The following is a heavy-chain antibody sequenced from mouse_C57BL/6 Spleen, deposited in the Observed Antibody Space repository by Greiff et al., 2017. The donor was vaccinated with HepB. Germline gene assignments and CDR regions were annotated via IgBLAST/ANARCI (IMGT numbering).Heavy chain of an antibody. CDR1: GYAFSSSW. CDR3: ARRRQAPHWYFDV. Sequence: QVQLKQSGPELVKPGASVKISCKASGYAFSSSWMNWVKQRPGKGLEWIGRIYPGDGDTNYNGKFKGKATLTADKSSSTAYMQLSSLTSEDSAVYFCARRRQAPHWYFDVWGTGTTVTVSS. V-gene: IGHV1-82*01. D-gene: IGHD1-2*01. J-gene: IGHJ1*03. CDR2: IYPGDGDT.